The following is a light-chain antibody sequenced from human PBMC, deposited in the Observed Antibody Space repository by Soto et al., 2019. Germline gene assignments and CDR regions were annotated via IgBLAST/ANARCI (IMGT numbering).Light chain of an antibody. Sequence: QSALTQPPSASGSPGQSVTISCSGTSSDVGGYDYVSWYQQQSAKAPQLIIYEVTNRPSGAPDRFSGSTSGNAASLTVSGLQAEEEADYYCGSYAGISNVIFGAGTKLTVL. J-gene: IGLJ2*01. CDR1: SSDVGGYDY. V-gene: IGLV2-8*01. CDR3: GSYAGISNVI. CDR2: EVT.